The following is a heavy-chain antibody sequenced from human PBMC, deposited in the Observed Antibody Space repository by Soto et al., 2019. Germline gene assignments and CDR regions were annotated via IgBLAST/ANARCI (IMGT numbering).Heavy chain of an antibody. Sequence: AETLSLTCAVYGGSFSGYYWSWIRQPPGKGLEWIGEINHSGSTNYNPSLKSRVTISVDTSKNQFSLKLSSVTAADTAVYYCARGVTMIVVVITKVDAFAIWGQGTMVTVSS. CDR2: INHSGST. CDR3: ARGVTMIVVVITKVDAFAI. V-gene: IGHV4-34*01. D-gene: IGHD3-22*01. CDR1: GGSFSGYY. J-gene: IGHJ3*02.